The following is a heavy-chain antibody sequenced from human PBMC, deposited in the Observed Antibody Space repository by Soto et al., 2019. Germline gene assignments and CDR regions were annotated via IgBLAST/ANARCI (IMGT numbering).Heavy chain of an antibody. CDR3: ARIEFGAVNTYYYYYGMDV. V-gene: IGHV1-69*06. CDR2: IIPIFGTA. CDR1: GGTFSSYA. D-gene: IGHD3-3*01. J-gene: IGHJ6*02. Sequence: QVQLVQSGAEVKKPGSSVKVSCKASGGTFSSYAISWVRQAPGQGLEWMGGIIPIFGTANYAQKFQGRVTITADKSTSTAYMELSSLRSEDTPVYYCARIEFGAVNTYYYYYGMDVWGQGTTVTVSS.